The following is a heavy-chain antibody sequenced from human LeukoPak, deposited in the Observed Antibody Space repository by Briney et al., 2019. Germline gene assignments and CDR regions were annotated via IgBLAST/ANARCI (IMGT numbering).Heavy chain of an antibody. D-gene: IGHD3-3*01. J-gene: IGHJ2*01. CDR2: SYYSGST. V-gene: IGHV4-59*01. CDR1: GGSISSYY. CDR3: ARAGVVSNPNSYWYFDL. Sequence: SETLSLTCTVSGGSISSYYWSWIRQPPGKGLEWIGYSYYSGSTNYNPSLESRVTISVDTSKNQFSLKLSSVTAADTAVYYCARAGVVSNPNSYWYFDLWGRGTLVTVS.